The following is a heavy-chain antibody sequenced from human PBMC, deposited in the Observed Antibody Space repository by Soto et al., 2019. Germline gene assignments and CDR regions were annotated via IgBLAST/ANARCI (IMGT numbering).Heavy chain of an antibody. CDR3: ARDGSAEEYSYDYYYGMDV. CDR2: ISAYNGNT. D-gene: IGHD5-18*01. Sequence: ASVKVSCKASGYTFTSYGISWVRQAPGQGLEWMGWISAYNGNTNYAQKLQGRVTMTTDTSTSTAYMELRSLRSDDTAVYYCARDGSAEEYSYDYYYGMDVWGQGTTVTVSS. CDR1: GYTFTSYG. J-gene: IGHJ6*02. V-gene: IGHV1-18*01.